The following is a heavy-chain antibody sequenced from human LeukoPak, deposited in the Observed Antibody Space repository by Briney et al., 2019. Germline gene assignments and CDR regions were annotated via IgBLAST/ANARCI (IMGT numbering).Heavy chain of an antibody. J-gene: IGHJ4*02. D-gene: IGHD4-11*01. Sequence: SVKVSCKASGGTFLSYAINWVRQAPGQGLEWMGGIIPIFGKATYAQNFQGRLTITADESTSTAYMELSSLTSEDTAMFYCARSPTTVTTLDYWGQGTLVTVSS. V-gene: IGHV1-69*13. CDR2: IIPIFGKA. CDR3: ARSPTTVTTLDY. CDR1: GGTFLSYA.